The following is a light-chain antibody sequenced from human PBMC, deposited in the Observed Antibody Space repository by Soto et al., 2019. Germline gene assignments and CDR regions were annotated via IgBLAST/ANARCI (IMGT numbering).Light chain of an antibody. J-gene: IGKJ1*01. CDR1: QGISND. CDR2: AAS. CDR3: LQHDTYPPT. Sequence: DIQMTQSPSSLSAPIGDRVTITCRASQGISNDLGWYQQKPGTAPKRLIYAASSLQSGVPSRFSGSGSVTEFTLTISSLQPEDFATYYYLQHDTYPPTVGQGTKVEIK. V-gene: IGKV1-17*01.